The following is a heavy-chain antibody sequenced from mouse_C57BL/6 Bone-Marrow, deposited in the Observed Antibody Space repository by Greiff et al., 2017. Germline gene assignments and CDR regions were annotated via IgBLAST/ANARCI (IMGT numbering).Heavy chain of an antibody. J-gene: IGHJ3*01. V-gene: IGHV5-17*01. CDR3: ARPPGFAY. Sequence: EVKLVESGGGLVKPGGSLKLSCAASGFTFSDYGMHWVRQAPEKGLEWVAYISSGSSTIYYADTVKGRFTISRDNAKNTLFLQMTGLRSEDTAMYYCARPPGFAYWGQGTLVTVSA. CDR1: GFTFSDYG. CDR2: ISSGSSTI.